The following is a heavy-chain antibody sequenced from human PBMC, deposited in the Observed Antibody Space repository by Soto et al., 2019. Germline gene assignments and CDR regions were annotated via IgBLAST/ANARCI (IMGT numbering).Heavy chain of an antibody. CDR2: IYYSGST. CDR1: GGSISSGDYY. CDR3: ARAHYGDYGYGMDV. V-gene: IGHV4-30-4*01. J-gene: IGHJ6*02. Sequence: SETLSLTCTVSGGSISSGDYYWSWIRQPPGKGLEWIGYIYYSGSTYYNPSLKSRVTISVDTSKNQFSLKLSSVTAADTAVYYCARAHYGDYGYGMDVWGQGTTVTVSS. D-gene: IGHD4-17*01.